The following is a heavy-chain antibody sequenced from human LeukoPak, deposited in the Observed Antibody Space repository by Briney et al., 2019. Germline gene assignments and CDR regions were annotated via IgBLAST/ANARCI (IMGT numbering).Heavy chain of an antibody. D-gene: IGHD1-1*01. CDR2: IWSDGNNK. J-gene: IGHJ3*01. CDR1: GFTFSNYG. Sequence: GGSLRLSCAASGFTFSNYGMHWVRQAPGKGLEWVAIIWSDGNNKYYADSVKGRFTISRENARNSLYLQMDSLRAGDSAVYYCARGSRRVQLPRSYDFDVWGQGTVVTVSS. V-gene: IGHV3-33*01. CDR3: ARGSRRVQLPRSYDFDV.